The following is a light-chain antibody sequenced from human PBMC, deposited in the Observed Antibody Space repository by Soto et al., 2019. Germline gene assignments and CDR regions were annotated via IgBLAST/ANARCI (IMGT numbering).Light chain of an antibody. V-gene: IGKV1-5*03. Sequence: IQMTQSPSSLSASVGDRVTITCRASQAISSWLAWYQLKPGKAPKLLIYKASTLKSGAPSRFSGSVSGTEFTLTISSLQPDGFATYYCQHYNSYSGAFGQGTKVDIK. CDR3: QHYNSYSGA. J-gene: IGKJ1*01. CDR1: QAISSW. CDR2: KAS.